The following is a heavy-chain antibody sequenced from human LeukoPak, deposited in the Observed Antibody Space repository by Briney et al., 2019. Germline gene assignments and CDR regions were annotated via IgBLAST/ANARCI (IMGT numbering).Heavy chain of an antibody. CDR3: ARLVGITYFDY. CDR1: GFTVSSNY. D-gene: IGHD2-15*01. J-gene: IGHJ4*02. V-gene: IGHV3-53*01. Sequence: PGGSLRLSCAASGFTVSSNYMSWVRQAPGKGLEWVSGIYSGGSTYYADSVKGRLTISRDNSKNTLYLQMNSLRAEDTAVYYCARLVGITYFDYWGQGTLATVSS. CDR2: IYSGGST.